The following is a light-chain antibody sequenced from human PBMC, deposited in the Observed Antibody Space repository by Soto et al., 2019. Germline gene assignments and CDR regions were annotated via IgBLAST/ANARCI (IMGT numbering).Light chain of an antibody. V-gene: IGLV3-21*04. Sequence: SYELTQPPSVSVAPGKTATISCGGNNIGRKAVHWYQQKPGQAPVLVINSDCDRPSGIPERFSGSNSGNTATLTINRVEAGDEADYYCEVWDSASDHYVFGTGTKLTVL. CDR3: EVWDSASDHYV. CDR2: SDC. CDR1: NIGRKA. J-gene: IGLJ1*01.